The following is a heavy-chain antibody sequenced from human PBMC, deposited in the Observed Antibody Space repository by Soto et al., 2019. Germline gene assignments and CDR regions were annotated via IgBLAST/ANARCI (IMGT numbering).Heavy chain of an antibody. J-gene: IGHJ6*03. D-gene: IGHD2-21*01. CDR3: GRGGISHWAYFYYMDV. CDR2: INHLGSI. Sequence: KPSETLSLTCVVSGGSLSDYFWSWIRQPPGMALEWIGEINHLGSINYNPSLKSRVTMSVDTSKNQFSLTLNSVTAADTATYYCGRGGISHWAYFYYMDVWDRGTTVTVSS. V-gene: IGHV4-34*01. CDR1: GGSLSDYF.